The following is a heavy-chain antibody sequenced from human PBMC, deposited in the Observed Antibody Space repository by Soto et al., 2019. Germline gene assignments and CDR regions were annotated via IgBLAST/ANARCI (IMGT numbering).Heavy chain of an antibody. V-gene: IGHV3-74*01. Sequence: EVQLVESGGGLVQPGGSLRLSCAASGFTFSSYWMHWVRQAPGKGLVWVSRINGDGTSTNYADSVKGRFTISRDNAKNPLYLQMNSLRAEYTAGYYCARRYCSGGSCQKGRDYWDYGGQGTLVTVSS. D-gene: IGHD2-15*01. J-gene: IGHJ4*02. CDR2: INGDGTST. CDR3: ARRYCSGGSCQKGRDYWDY. CDR1: GFTFSSYW.